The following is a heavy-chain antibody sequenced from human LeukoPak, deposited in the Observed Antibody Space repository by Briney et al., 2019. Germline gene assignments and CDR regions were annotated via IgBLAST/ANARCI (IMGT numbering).Heavy chain of an antibody. CDR2: INPSGGGT. D-gene: IGHD4-23*01. CDR3: TRQGYGGHSRGAADY. CDR1: GYTLTTYS. Sequence: ASVKVSCKASGYTLTTYSIHWVRQAPGQGLVWMGIINPSGGGTTYAQNYQGRVTMTRDMSTSTAYMELRSLRSDDTAVYYCTRQGYGGHSRGAADYWGQGTLVTVSS. V-gene: IGHV1-46*01. J-gene: IGHJ4*02.